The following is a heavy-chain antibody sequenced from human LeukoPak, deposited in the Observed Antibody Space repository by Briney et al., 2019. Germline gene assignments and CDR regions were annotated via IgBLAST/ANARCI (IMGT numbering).Heavy chain of an antibody. D-gene: IGHD4-11*01. J-gene: IGHJ5*02. CDR1: GFTFDDYA. V-gene: IGHV3-9*01. CDR2: ISWNSGSI. CDR3: ARDMTTVTTDWFDP. Sequence: GGSLRLSCAASGFTFDDYAMHWVRQAPGKGLEWVSGISWNSGSIGYADSVKGRFTISRGNAKNSLYLQMNSLRAEDTAVYYCARDMTTVTTDWFDPWGQGTLVTVSS.